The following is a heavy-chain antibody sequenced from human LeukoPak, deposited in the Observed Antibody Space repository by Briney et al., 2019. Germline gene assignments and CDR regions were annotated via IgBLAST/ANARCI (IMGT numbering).Heavy chain of an antibody. V-gene: IGHV3-23*01. CDR3: ASYDSSGYYHYFEY. J-gene: IGHJ4*02. D-gene: IGHD3-22*01. Sequence: GSLRLSCAASGFTFRTYAMGWVRQAPGKGLEWVSAISVSGGSTYYADSVKGRFTISRDNSKNTLYLQMNSLRAEDTALYYCASYDSSGYYHYFEYWGQGTLVTVSS. CDR2: ISVSGGST. CDR1: GFTFRTYA.